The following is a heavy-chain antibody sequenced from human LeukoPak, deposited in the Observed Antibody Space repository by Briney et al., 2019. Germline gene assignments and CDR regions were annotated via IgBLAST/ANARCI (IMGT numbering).Heavy chain of an antibody. CDR1: GFTFSSYA. Sequence: SGGSLRLSCAASGFTFSSYAMSWVRQAPGKGLEWVSAISGSGGSTYYADSVKGRFTISRDNSKNTLYLQMNSLRAEDTAVYYCAKVLLWFDGGFDYWGRGTLVNGSS. V-gene: IGHV3-23*01. CDR3: AKVLLWFDGGFDY. J-gene: IGHJ4*02. D-gene: IGHD3-10*01. CDR2: ISGSGGST.